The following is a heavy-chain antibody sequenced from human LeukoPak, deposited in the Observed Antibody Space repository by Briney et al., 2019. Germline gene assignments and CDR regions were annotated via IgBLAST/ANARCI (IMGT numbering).Heavy chain of an antibody. J-gene: IGHJ6*02. CDR2: ISWNSGSI. V-gene: IGHV3-9*01. CDR3: AKDMYSSSPYGMDV. Sequence: GGSLRLSCAASGFTFDDYAMHWVRQAPGKGLEWVSGISWNSGSIGYADSVKGRFTISRDNAKNSLYLQMNSLRAEDTALYYCAKDMYSSSPYGMDVWGQGTTVTVSS. D-gene: IGHD6-13*01. CDR1: GFTFDDYA.